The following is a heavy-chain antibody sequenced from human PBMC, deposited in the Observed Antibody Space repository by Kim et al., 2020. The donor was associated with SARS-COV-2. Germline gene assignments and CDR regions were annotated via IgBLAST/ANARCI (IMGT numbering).Heavy chain of an antibody. J-gene: IGHJ6*03. CDR2: MRSKGYGGTT. V-gene: IGHV3-49*04. Sequence: GGSLRLSCVGSGFNFAEYGMSWVRQSPGKGLEWVGFMRSKGYGGTTEYAASVKGRFTISRDDSKGIVYLEMNSLKTEDTAVYFCTRWAAGQVFYYSFYMDVWGKGSTVTVSS. CDR3: TRWAAGQVFYYSFYMDV. CDR1: GFNFAEYG. D-gene: IGHD6-25*01.